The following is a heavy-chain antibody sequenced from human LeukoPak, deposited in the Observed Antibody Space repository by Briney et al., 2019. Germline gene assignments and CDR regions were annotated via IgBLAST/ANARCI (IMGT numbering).Heavy chain of an antibody. J-gene: IGHJ4*02. CDR2: ISGSGTSI. V-gene: IGHV3-48*03. D-gene: IGHD3-10*01. CDR3: ARETYYGSGSYSDFALDY. Sequence: PGRSLRLSCAASGFTFSNYEINWVRQAPGRGLEWISYISGSGTSIYHANSVKGRFTISRDNAKNSVYLQMNSLRAEDTAVYYCARETYYGSGSYSDFALDYWGQGTLVTVSS. CDR1: GFTFSNYE.